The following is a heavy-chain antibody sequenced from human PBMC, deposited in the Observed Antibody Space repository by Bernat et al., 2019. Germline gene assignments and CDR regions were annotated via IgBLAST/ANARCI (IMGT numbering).Heavy chain of an antibody. CDR1: GGSISSSSYY. V-gene: IGHV4-39*01. J-gene: IGHJ4*02. Sequence: QLQLQESGPGLVKPSETLSLTCTVSGGSISSSSYYWGWIRQPPGKGLEWIGSIYYSGSTYYNPSLKSPVTISVDTSKNQFSLKLSSVTAADTAVYYCARVRQDYDFWSGYYFRAHYFDYWGQGTLVTVSS. D-gene: IGHD3-3*01. CDR3: ARVRQDYDFWSGYYFRAHYFDY. CDR2: IYYSGST.